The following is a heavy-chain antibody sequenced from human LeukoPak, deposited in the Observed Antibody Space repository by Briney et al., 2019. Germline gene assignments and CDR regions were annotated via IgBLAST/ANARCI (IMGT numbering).Heavy chain of an antibody. CDR3: AKDSNSGWPVRYFDY. CDR1: GFTFSSYG. V-gene: IGHV3-30*18. CDR2: ISYDGSNK. D-gene: IGHD6-19*01. J-gene: IGHJ4*02. Sequence: PGGSLRLSCAASGFTFSSYGMHWVRQAPGKGLEWVAVISYDGSNKYYADSVKGRFTISRDNSKNTLYLQMNSLRAEDTAVYYCAKDSNSGWPVRYFDYWGQGTLVTVSS.